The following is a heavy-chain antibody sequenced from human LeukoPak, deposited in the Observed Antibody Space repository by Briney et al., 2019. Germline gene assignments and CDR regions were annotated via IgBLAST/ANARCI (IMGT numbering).Heavy chain of an antibody. J-gene: IGHJ6*03. D-gene: IGHD6-19*01. V-gene: IGHV4-34*01. CDR3: ARLGGSSGWYGLRYYYYMDV. CDR1: GGSISSYY. Sequence: SETLSLTCTVSGGSISSYYWSWIRQPPGKGLEWIGEINHSGSTNYNPSLKSRVTISVDTSKNQFSLKLSSVTAADTAVYYCARLGGSSGWYGLRYYYYMDVWGKGTTVTISS. CDR2: INHSGST.